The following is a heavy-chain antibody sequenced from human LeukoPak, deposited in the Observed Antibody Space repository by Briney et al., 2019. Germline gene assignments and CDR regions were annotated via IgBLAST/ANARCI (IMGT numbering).Heavy chain of an antibody. Sequence: SETLSLTCTVSGGSISSSSYYWGWIRQPPGKGLEWIGSIYYSGSTYYNPSLKSRVTLSVDTSKNQFSLKLSSVTAADTAVYYCARLGLEAGTPFDYWGQGTLVTVSS. CDR3: ARLGLEAGTPFDY. D-gene: IGHD1-1*01. J-gene: IGHJ4*02. CDR2: IYYSGST. V-gene: IGHV4-39*07. CDR1: GGSISSSSYY.